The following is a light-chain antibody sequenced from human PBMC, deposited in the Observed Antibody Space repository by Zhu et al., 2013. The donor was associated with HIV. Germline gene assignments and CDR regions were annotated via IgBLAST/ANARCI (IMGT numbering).Light chain of an antibody. CDR3: QQYYSSPHT. CDR1: QSVLYNSNNKNY. Sequence: DIVMTQSPDSLAVSLGERATINCKSNQSVLYNSNNKNYLAWYQQKPGQSPKLLFYWSSTRESGVPDRFSGSGSGTDFTLTISSLQAEDVAVYYCQQYYSSPHTFGQGTRAGVQT. V-gene: IGKV4-1*01. CDR2: WSS. J-gene: IGKJ2*01.